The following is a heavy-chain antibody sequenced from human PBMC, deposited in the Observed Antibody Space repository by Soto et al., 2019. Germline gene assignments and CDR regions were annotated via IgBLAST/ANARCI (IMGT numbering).Heavy chain of an antibody. Sequence: PGGSLRLSCTAYGFTFSSYWMSWVRQAPGKGLEWVANIKQDGTEKYYVDSVKGRFTVSRDNAKNSLYLQMNSLRAEDTSVYYCARIYYDSSGSPLDYWGQGTLVTLSS. CDR3: ARIYYDSSGSPLDY. D-gene: IGHD3-22*01. CDR2: IKQDGTEK. CDR1: GFTFSSYW. V-gene: IGHV3-7*01. J-gene: IGHJ4*02.